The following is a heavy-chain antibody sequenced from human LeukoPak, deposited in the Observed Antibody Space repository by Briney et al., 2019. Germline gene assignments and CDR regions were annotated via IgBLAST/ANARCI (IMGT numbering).Heavy chain of an antibody. CDR2: ISSSSNYI. Sequence: GGSLRLSCAASGFTFSSYSMNWVRQAPGKGLEWVSSISSSSNYIYYADSVKGRFTISRDNAKNSLYLQMNSLRAEDTAVYYCARVGIPAAGSDYWGQGTLVTVSS. J-gene: IGHJ4*02. D-gene: IGHD6-13*01. CDR1: GFTFSSYS. V-gene: IGHV3-21*01. CDR3: ARVGIPAAGSDY.